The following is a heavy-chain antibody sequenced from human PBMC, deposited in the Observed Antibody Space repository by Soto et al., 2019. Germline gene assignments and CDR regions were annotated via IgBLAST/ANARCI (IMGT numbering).Heavy chain of an antibody. D-gene: IGHD3-22*01. J-gene: IGHJ4*02. CDR3: ARGSAYSASSGYYTLDY. CDR2: IYYSGST. Sequence: SETLSLTCTFSVYCSISYYCSWILQPPGKGLEWIWYIYYSGSTNYNPSLKSRVTISVDTSKNQFSLKLSSVTAADTAVYYCARGSAYSASSGYYTLDYWRQGHRVXVDS. CDR1: VYCSISYY. V-gene: IGHV4-59*01.